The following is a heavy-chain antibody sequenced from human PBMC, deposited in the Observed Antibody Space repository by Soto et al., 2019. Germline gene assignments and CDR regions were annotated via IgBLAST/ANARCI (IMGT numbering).Heavy chain of an antibody. V-gene: IGHV4-34*01. CDR1: GGSFSAYY. D-gene: IGHD1-26*01. CDR2: INHSGST. Sequence: PSETLSLTCAVYGGSFSAYYWSWISQPPGKGLEWIGKINHSGSTSYNPSLKSRVTISVDTAKNQFSLKLSSVTAADTAVYYCARGKGRDLGAANNWFDPWGQGTLVTVSS. J-gene: IGHJ5*02. CDR3: ARGKGRDLGAANNWFDP.